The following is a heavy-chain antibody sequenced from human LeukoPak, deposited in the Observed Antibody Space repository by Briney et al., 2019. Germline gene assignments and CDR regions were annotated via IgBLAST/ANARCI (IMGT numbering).Heavy chain of an antibody. CDR3: VYQESGNVY. D-gene: IGHD3-10*01. Sequence: PGGSLRLSCSASGFTFSYFTMHWVRQAPGKGLEYVSGIRSNGGRTYYADSVKGRFTISRDNSKNTLYLQMSSLRAEDTAVYHCVYQESGNVYWGQGTLVTVSS. CDR1: GFTFSYFT. V-gene: IGHV3-64D*09. CDR2: IRSNGGRT. J-gene: IGHJ4*02.